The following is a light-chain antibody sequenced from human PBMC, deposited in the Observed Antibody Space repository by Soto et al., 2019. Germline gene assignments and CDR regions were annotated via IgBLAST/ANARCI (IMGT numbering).Light chain of an antibody. CDR1: SSDIGGYNY. V-gene: IGLV2-8*01. CDR3: SSWDDSLNGYV. CDR2: EVS. J-gene: IGLJ1*01. Sequence: QSALTQPPSASGSPGQSVTISCTGTSSDIGGYNYVSWYQQHPGKAPKLIIYEVSKRPSGVPDRFSGSKSDTSASLAISGLQSEDEADYFCSSWDDSLNGYVFGAGTKVTVL.